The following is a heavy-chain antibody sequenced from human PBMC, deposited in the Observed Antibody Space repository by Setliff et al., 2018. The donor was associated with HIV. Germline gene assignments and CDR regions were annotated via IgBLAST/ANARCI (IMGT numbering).Heavy chain of an antibody. J-gene: IGHJ4*02. Sequence: PSETLSLTCGVYGGSFSGYYWSWIRQPPGKGLEWIGEVSHSGSTNYNPSLKSRLTISVDKSKSQFSLKLNSVTAADTAVYYCGGNGYYSIDYWGQGTLVTVSS. CDR1: GGSFSGYY. CDR2: VSHSGST. D-gene: IGHD3-22*01. V-gene: IGHV4-34*01. CDR3: GGNGYYSIDY.